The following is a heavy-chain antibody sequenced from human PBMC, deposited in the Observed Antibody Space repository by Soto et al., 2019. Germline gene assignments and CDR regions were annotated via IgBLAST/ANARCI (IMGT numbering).Heavy chain of an antibody. V-gene: IGHV1-18*01. D-gene: IGHD1-1*01. CDR2: ISAHNGNT. J-gene: IGHJ4*02. CDR3: ARGRYGDY. CDR1: GYTFTSYG. Sequence: QVHLVQSGAEVKKPGASVKVSCKGSGYTFTSYGITWVRQAPGQGLEWMGWISAHNGNTDYAQKLQGRVTVTRHTSTSTAYMELRSLRSDDTAVYYFARGRYGDYWGQGALVTVSS.